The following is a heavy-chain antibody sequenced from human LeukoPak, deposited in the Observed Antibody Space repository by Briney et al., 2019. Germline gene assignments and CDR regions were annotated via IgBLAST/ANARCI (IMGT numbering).Heavy chain of an antibody. D-gene: IGHD2-2*01. CDR3: ARDPGTYCSSTSCYLG. CDR1: GYTFTGYY. Sequence: ASVKVSFKASGYTFTGYYMHWVRQAPGQGLEWMGWINPNSGGTNYAQKFQGRVTMTRDTSISPAYMELSRLRSDDTAVYYCARDPGTYCSSTSCYLGWGQGTLVTVSS. CDR2: INPNSGGT. J-gene: IGHJ4*02. V-gene: IGHV1-2*02.